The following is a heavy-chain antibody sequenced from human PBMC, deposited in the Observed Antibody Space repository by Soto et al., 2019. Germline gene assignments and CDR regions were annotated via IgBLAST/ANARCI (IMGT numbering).Heavy chain of an antibody. CDR3: ARGRYCSTAACYTAGDD. Sequence: QVQLVQSGPEVKKPGSSMKVSCKASGGTFSSSTISWVRQAPGQGLEWVGRVIPVLGLANYAQKFQGRVTITADKSTSTAYMELSSLRSEDTAVYYCARGRYCSTAACYTAGDDWGQGTLVTVSS. V-gene: IGHV1-69*02. CDR2: VIPVLGLA. J-gene: IGHJ4*02. CDR1: GGTFSSST. D-gene: IGHD2-2*01.